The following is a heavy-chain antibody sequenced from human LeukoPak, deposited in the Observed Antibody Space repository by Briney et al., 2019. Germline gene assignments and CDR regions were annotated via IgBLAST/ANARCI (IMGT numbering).Heavy chain of an antibody. Sequence: SQTLSLTCTVSGGSISSGGNYWSWIRQHPGKGLEWIGYIYYSGSTYYNPSLKSRVTISEDTSKNQFSLNLNSVTAADTAIYYCARAYSPVWNGSHSLFDPWGQGTLVTVSS. D-gene: IGHD1-26*01. CDR2: IYYSGST. CDR1: GGSISSGGNY. V-gene: IGHV4-31*03. J-gene: IGHJ5*02. CDR3: ARAYSPVWNGSHSLFDP.